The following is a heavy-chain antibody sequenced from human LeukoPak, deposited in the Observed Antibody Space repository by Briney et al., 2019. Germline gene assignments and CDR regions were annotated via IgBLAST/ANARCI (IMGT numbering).Heavy chain of an antibody. Sequence: TGGSLRLSCAASGFTFDDYALHGVGQAQGRGWGWVSGFSWNSGSKGYADSVKGRFTISRDNAKNSLYLQMNSLRAEDTALYYCAKDYGSGSDYYYYGMDVWGQGTTVTVSS. CDR1: GFTFDDYA. J-gene: IGHJ6*02. D-gene: IGHD3-10*01. CDR2: FSWNSGSK. CDR3: AKDYGSGSDYYYYGMDV. V-gene: IGHV3-9*01.